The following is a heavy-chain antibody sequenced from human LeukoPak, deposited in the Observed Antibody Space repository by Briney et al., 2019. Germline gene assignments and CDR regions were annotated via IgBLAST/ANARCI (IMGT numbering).Heavy chain of an antibody. D-gene: IGHD6-19*01. CDR1: GFTFSIYA. J-gene: IGHJ4*02. CDR3: ANDQGPYSSPYH. CDR2: ILNDGSHK. V-gene: IGHV3-30*02. Sequence: PGGSLRLSCAASGFTFSIYAIHWVRQAPGKGLEWVAFILNDGSHKSYADSVKGRFAISRDNFKNTLWLQMNSLRPEDSAVYYCANDQGPYSSPYHWDQGTVITVSS.